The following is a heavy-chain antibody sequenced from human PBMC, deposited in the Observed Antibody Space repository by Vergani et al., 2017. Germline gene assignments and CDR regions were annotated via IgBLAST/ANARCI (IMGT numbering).Heavy chain of an antibody. Sequence: QVQLQESGPGLVKPSQTLSLTCTVSGGSISSGDYYWSWIRQPPGKGLEWIGYIYYSGSTYYNPSLKSRVTISVDTSKNQFSLKLSSVTAADTALYYCASERRDGYNPFDTWGQGTLVTVSS. CDR3: ASERRDGYNPFDT. J-gene: IGHJ4*02. V-gene: IGHV4-30-4*01. CDR2: IYYSGST. D-gene: IGHD5-24*01. CDR1: GGSISSGDYY.